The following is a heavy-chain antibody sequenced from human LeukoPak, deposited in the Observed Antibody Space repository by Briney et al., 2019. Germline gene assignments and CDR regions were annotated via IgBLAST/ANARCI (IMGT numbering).Heavy chain of an antibody. Sequence: ASVKVSCKASGYTFTSYGISWVRQAPGQGLEWMGWISAYNGNTNYAQKLQGRVTMTTDTSTSTAYMELRSLGSDDTAVYYCARFSYCSGGSCYSDFDYWGQGTLVTVPP. CDR2: ISAYNGNT. J-gene: IGHJ4*02. CDR1: GYTFTSYG. D-gene: IGHD2-15*01. CDR3: ARFSYCSGGSCYSDFDY. V-gene: IGHV1-18*01.